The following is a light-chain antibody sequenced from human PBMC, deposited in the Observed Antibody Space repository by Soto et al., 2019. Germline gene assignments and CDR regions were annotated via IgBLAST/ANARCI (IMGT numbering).Light chain of an antibody. CDR3: QQYDSSWT. J-gene: IGKJ1*01. CDR1: QSVPSNF. Sequence: EIVLTQSPGTLSLSPGERATLSCRASQSVPSNFLAWYQQKPGQAPILLIYGVSRRATGIPDRFSGSGSGTDFNLTISRLEPEDFAVYYCQQYDSSWTFGQGTKVEIK. V-gene: IGKV3-20*01. CDR2: GVS.